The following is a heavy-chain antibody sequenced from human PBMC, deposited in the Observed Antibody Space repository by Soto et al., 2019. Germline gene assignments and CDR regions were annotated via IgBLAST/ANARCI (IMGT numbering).Heavy chain of an antibody. CDR1: GFTFSSYA. CDR3: ARDHGGKWYSSGWKEGVFDY. D-gene: IGHD6-19*01. J-gene: IGHJ4*02. V-gene: IGHV3-30-3*01. CDR2: ISYDGSNK. Sequence: PGGSLRLSCAASGFTFSSYAMHWVRQAPGKGLEWVAVISYDGSNKYYADSVKGRFTISRDNSKNTLYLQMNSLRAEDTAVYYCARDHGGKWYSSGWKEGVFDYWGQGTLVTVSS.